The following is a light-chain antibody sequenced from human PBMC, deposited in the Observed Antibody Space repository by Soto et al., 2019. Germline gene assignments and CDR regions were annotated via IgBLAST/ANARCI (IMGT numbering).Light chain of an antibody. Sequence: EVVLTQSPGTLSLSPGDRATLSCRASQSDSRNYLAWYQQKPGQTPRLLIFGASNRAADIPARFSASGSGTDFTLTISGLEPDDFAVYYCQQYDFLPLTFGGGTRL. CDR2: GAS. CDR3: QQYDFLPLT. V-gene: IGKV3-20*01. CDR1: QSDSRNY. J-gene: IGKJ4*01.